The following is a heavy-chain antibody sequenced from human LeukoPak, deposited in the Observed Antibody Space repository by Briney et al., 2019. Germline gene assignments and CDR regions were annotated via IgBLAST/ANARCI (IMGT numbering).Heavy chain of an antibody. J-gene: IGHJ3*01. D-gene: IGHD2-15*01. Sequence: GGSLRLSCAPSGFTFSGYEMNWVRQAPGKGLEWVSYISDTGSTTYHTGSVKGRFTISRGDAKNSLYLQMNSLRVEDTAVYYCARGRRDLGSQWSDAFDVWGQGTMVTVSS. V-gene: IGHV3-48*03. CDR2: ISDTGSTT. CDR1: GFTFSGYE. CDR3: ARGRRDLGSQWSDAFDV.